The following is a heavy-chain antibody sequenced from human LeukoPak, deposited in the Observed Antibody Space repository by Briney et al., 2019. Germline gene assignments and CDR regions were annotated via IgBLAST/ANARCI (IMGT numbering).Heavy chain of an antibody. Sequence: GGSLRLSCAASGFTFSDYYMSWIRQAPGKGLECVSYISSSGSTIYYADSVKGRFTISRDNAKNSLYLQMNSLRAEDTAVYYCARTRGSYNYYYYMDVWGKGTTVTVSS. D-gene: IGHD3-16*01. CDR3: ARTRGSYNYYYYMDV. V-gene: IGHV3-11*01. J-gene: IGHJ6*03. CDR1: GFTFSDYY. CDR2: ISSSGSTI.